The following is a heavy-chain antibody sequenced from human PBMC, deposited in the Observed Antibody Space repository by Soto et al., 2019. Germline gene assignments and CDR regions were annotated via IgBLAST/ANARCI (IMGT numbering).Heavy chain of an antibody. CDR1: GFTFSSYA. Sequence: EVELLESGGGLVQPGGSLRLSCAASGFTFSSYAMSWVRQAPGKGLEWVSGISGSGGSTYYADSVKGRFTISRDNSKNTLYLQMNSLRVEDTAVYYCAKYPEVFPTDYFDYWGQGTLVTVSS. J-gene: IGHJ4*02. V-gene: IGHV3-23*01. CDR3: AKYPEVFPTDYFDY. CDR2: ISGSGGST. D-gene: IGHD4-17*01.